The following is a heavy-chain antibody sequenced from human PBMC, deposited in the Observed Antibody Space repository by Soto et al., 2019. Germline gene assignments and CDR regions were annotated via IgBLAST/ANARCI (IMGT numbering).Heavy chain of an antibody. J-gene: IGHJ6*02. CDR1: GDSVSSNSAA. V-gene: IGHV6-1*01. D-gene: IGHD6-19*01. CDR2: TYYRSKWYN. CDR3: IRDLRVAVAGASYYGMDV. Sequence: PSQTLSLTCAISGDSVSSNSAAWNWIRQSPSRGLDWLGRTYYRSKWYNDYAVSVKSRITINPDTSKNQFSLQLNSVTPEDTAVYYFIRDLRVAVAGASYYGMDVWGRGITVTVSS.